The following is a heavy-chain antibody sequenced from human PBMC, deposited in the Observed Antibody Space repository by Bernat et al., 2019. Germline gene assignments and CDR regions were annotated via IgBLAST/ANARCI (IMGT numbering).Heavy chain of an antibody. V-gene: IGHV3-33*01. CDR1: GFTFSSYG. CDR2: RWYDGSDN. Sequence: QVQLVESGGGVVQPGRSLRLSCAASGFTFSSYGMHWVRQAPGKGLEWEAFRWYDGSDNDYADSVKGRVTISRDNYKNTLYLKMSSLRAEEAAVYYCARERQWLEGLGSSDAFDIWGQGTMVTVSS. D-gene: IGHD6-19*01. CDR3: ARERQWLEGLGSSDAFDI. J-gene: IGHJ3*02.